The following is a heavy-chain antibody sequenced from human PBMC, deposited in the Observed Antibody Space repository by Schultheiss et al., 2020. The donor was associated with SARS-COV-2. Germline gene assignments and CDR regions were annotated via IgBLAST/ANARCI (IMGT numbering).Heavy chain of an antibody. CDR2: IKQDGSEK. Sequence: GGSLRLSCAASGFTFSSYSMNWVRQAPGKGLEWVANIKQDGSEKYYVDSVKGRFTISRDNSKNTLYLQMNSLRAEDTAVYYCARDVAAAFDYWGQGTLVTVSS. CDR3: ARDVAAAFDY. J-gene: IGHJ4*02. D-gene: IGHD6-13*01. CDR1: GFTFSSYS. V-gene: IGHV3-7*01.